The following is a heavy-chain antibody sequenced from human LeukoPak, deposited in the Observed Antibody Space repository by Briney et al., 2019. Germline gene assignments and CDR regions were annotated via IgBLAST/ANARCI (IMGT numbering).Heavy chain of an antibody. CDR2: ISVSGNT. J-gene: IGHJ4*02. CDR1: GFTLSSYA. D-gene: IGHD3-22*01. Sequence: PGGSLRLSCAASGFTLSSYAMSWVRQGPGKGLEWVSAISVSGNTYHADSVKGRFTISRDSSKNTLYLQMNSLRAEDTAVYYCAKDPTDFDSSGQTYFDYWGQGSLVTVSS. V-gene: IGHV3-23*01. CDR3: AKDPTDFDSSGQTYFDY.